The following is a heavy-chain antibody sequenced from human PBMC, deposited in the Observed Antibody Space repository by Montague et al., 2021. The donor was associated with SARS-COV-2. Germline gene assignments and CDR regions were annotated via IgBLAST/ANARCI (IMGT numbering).Heavy chain of an antibody. D-gene: IGHD3-10*01. CDR1: GGSISSSCYY. J-gene: IGHJ3*02. V-gene: IGHV4-39*01. Sequence: SETLSLTCTVSGGSISSSCYYWGWMRQPQGQGLEWFGSIYYTRSTNSNLSLQSRVTISVDTSKNQFSLKLSSVTAADTAVYYCARHGYYGTYDAFDIWGQGTMVTVSS. CDR2: IYYTRST. CDR3: ARHGYYGTYDAFDI.